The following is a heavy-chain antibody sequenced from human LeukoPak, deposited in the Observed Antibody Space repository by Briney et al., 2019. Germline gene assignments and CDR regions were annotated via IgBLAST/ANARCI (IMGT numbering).Heavy chain of an antibody. CDR1: GFTFSSYW. V-gene: IGHV3-7*01. J-gene: IGHJ3*02. D-gene: IGHD2-2*01. CDR3: AREGYCNNTSCSLNAFDI. CDR2: IKQDGSEK. Sequence: GGSLRLSCAASGFTFSSYWMSWVRQAPGKGLEWVANIKQDGSEKYYVDSVKGRFTISRDNAKNSLYLQMNSLRAEDTAVYYCAREGYCNNTSCSLNAFDIWGQGTMVTVSS.